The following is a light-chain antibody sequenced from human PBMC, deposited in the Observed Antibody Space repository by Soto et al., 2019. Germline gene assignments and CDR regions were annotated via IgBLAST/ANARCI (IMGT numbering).Light chain of an antibody. J-gene: IGKJ1*01. CDR1: QSVSIW. Sequence: DIQMTQSPSTLSASAGDRVTISCRASQSVSIWLAWYQQKPGKAPNLLIYDASSLESGVPSRFIGSGSGTEFTLTISSRQPDDFATYYCQQYGDYPWTFGQGTKV. V-gene: IGKV1-5*01. CDR3: QQYGDYPWT. CDR2: DAS.